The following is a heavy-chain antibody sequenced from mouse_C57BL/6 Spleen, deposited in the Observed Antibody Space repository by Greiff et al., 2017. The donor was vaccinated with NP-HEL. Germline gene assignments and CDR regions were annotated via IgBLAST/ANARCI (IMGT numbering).Heavy chain of an antibody. CDR3: ARPTRYDGYTFDV. Sequence: EVKVVESGGGLVKPGGSLKLSCAASGFTFSDYGMHWVRQAPEKGLEWVAYISSGSSTIYYADTVKGRFTISRDNAKNTLFLQMTSLRSEDTAMYYCARPTRYDGYTFDVWGTGTTVTVSS. D-gene: IGHD2-3*01. J-gene: IGHJ1*03. V-gene: IGHV5-17*01. CDR2: ISSGSSTI. CDR1: GFTFSDYG.